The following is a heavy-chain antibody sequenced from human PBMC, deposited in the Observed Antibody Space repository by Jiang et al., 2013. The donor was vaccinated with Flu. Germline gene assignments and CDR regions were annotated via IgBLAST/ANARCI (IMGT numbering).Heavy chain of an antibody. V-gene: IGHV4-39*07. Sequence: GPGLVKPSETLSLTCTVSGGSISSSSYYWGWIRQPPGKGLEWIGSIYYSGSTYYNPSLKSRVTISVDTSKNQFSLKLSSVTAADTAVYYCARDNGWRVVGMDVWGQGTTVTVSS. CDR3: ARDNGWRVVGMDV. CDR2: IYYSGST. D-gene: IGHD2-15*01. CDR1: GGSISSSSYY. J-gene: IGHJ6*02.